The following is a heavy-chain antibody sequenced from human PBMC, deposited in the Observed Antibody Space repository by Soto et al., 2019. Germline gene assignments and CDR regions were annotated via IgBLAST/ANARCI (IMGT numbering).Heavy chain of an antibody. V-gene: IGHV4-59*02. CDR1: GASVSSYY. CDR2: IYYIGAY. Sequence: QVQLQQSGPGLVRPSETLSLSCSVSGASVSSYYWSWVRQPPGKGLEWIGYIYYIGAYNYNPSLKRRVTISVDPSKNQFSLKLTSVTAADTAVYYCARTPETRDWLDPWGQGTLVTVSS. CDR3: ARTPETRDWLDP. D-gene: IGHD1-7*01. J-gene: IGHJ5*02.